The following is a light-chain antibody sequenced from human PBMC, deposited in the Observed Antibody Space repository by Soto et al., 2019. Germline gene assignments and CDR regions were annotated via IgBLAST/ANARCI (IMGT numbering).Light chain of an antibody. CDR1: QSVSSY. Sequence: EIVLTQSPATLSLSPGERATLSCRASQSVSSYLAWYQQKPGQAPRLLIYDASNRATGIPARFSGSGSGTDFTLTNSSLEPEDFSVYDCQQRSNWPPITFGQGTRQEIK. CDR3: QQRSNWPPIT. J-gene: IGKJ5*01. CDR2: DAS. V-gene: IGKV3-11*01.